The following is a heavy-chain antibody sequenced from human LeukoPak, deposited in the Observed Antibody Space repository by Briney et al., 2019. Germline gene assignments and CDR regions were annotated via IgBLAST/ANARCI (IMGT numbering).Heavy chain of an antibody. Sequence: GSLRLSCAASGFTVSNNYMSWVRQAPGKGLEWGSVIYSGGGTYYADSVKGRFTISRDNSKNTLYLQMNSLRAEDTAVYYCARDSGGSYYTDYWGQGTLVTVSS. J-gene: IGHJ4*02. D-gene: IGHD1-26*01. CDR2: IYSGGGT. V-gene: IGHV3-66*01. CDR1: GFTVSNNY. CDR3: ARDSGGSYYTDY.